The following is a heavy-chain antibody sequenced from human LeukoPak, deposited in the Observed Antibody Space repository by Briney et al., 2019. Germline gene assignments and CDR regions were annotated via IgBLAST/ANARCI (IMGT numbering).Heavy chain of an antibody. V-gene: IGHV4-39*01. D-gene: IGHD2-2*01. CDR1: GGSISSSSYY. J-gene: IGHJ6*03. CDR2: IYYSGST. Sequence: PSETLSLTCTVSGGSISSSSYYWGWIRQPPGKGLEWIGSIYYSGSTYYNPSLKSRVTISVDTSKNQFSLKLSSVTAADTAVYYCASPPGYCSSTSCWGSDYYYYYMDVWGKGTTVTVSS. CDR3: ASPPGYCSSTSCWGSDYYYYYMDV.